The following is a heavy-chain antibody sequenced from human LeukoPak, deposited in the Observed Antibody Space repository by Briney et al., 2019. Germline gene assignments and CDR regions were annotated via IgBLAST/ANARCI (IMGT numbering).Heavy chain of an antibody. CDR3: AKDDSSSWYGWIDY. Sequence: GGSLRLSCAASGFTFSNYAMSWVRQAPGKGLEWVSAISGSGASTYYADSVKGRFTISRDNAKNSLYLQMNSLRAEDTALYYCAKDDSSSWYGWIDYWGQGTLVTVSS. CDR1: GFTFSNYA. D-gene: IGHD6-13*01. V-gene: IGHV3-23*01. CDR2: ISGSGAST. J-gene: IGHJ4*02.